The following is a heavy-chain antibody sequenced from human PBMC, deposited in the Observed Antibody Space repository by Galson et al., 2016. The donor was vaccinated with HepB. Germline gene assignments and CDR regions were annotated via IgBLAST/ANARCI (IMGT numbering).Heavy chain of an antibody. CDR1: GFSLGTSGVG. CDR3: ANRPSYSSGLTPLFDY. D-gene: IGHD6-19*01. J-gene: IGHJ4*02. V-gene: IGHV2-5*01. Sequence: PALVKPTQTLTLTCTFSGFSLGTSGVGVGWIRQPPGKALEWLALIYWNADKRYSPSLKSRLTITKDTSKNQVVLTVTNMDPVDTATYYFANRPSYSSGLTPLFDYWGQGTLVTVSS. CDR2: IYWNADK.